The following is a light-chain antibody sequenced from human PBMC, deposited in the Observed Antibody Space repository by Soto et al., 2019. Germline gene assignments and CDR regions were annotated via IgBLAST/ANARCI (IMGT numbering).Light chain of an antibody. CDR3: QQYNSYSLT. CDR1: QSISSW. Sequence: DVQMTQSPSTLSAFVGDRVTITCRASQSISSWLAWYQQKPGKAPKLLIYDASSLESGVPSRFSGSGSGTEFTLTISGLQPDDFATYYCQQYNSYSLTFGGGTKVDIK. V-gene: IGKV1-5*01. CDR2: DAS. J-gene: IGKJ4*01.